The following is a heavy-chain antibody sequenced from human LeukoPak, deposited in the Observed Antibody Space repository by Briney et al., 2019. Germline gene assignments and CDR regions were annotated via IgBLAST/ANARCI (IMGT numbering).Heavy chain of an antibody. CDR1: GFTFSSYA. V-gene: IGHV3-23*01. J-gene: IGHJ3*02. CDR2: IGYTGDST. CDR3: AKSPTVDAAFDI. Sequence: AGGSLRLSCAASGFTFSSYAMNWVSQAPGKGLEWVSGIGYTGDSTFYADSVKGRFTVSRDSSKNTLFLHMNSLRAEDTALYYCAKSPTVDAAFDIWGQGTMVTVSS. D-gene: IGHD4-23*01.